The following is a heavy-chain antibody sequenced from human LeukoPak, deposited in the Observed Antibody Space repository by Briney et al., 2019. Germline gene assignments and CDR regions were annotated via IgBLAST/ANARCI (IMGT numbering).Heavy chain of an antibody. CDR2: INHSGST. Sequence: SETLSLTCAVYGGSFSGYYWSWIRQPPGKGLEWIGEINHSGSTNYNPSLKSRVTISVDTSKNQFSLELSSVTAADTAVYYCARHLRRNYYDSSLRFDPWGQGTLVTVSP. J-gene: IGHJ5*02. D-gene: IGHD3-22*01. V-gene: IGHV4-34*01. CDR1: GGSFSGYY. CDR3: ARHLRRNYYDSSLRFDP.